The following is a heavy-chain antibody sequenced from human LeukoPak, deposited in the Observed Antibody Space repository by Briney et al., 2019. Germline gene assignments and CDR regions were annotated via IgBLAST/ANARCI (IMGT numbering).Heavy chain of an antibody. CDR1: GFTFSRYW. CDR2: IKPDGSES. J-gene: IGHJ4*02. CDR3: ARLNYGDYGPSWDY. V-gene: IGHV3-7*02. Sequence: GGSLRLSCAASGFTFSRYWMTWVSQAPGKGLEWVANIKPDGSESYYVDSVKGRFTISRDNAHNSLYLQMNSLRAEDTAVHYCARLNYGDYGPSWDYWGQGSLVTVSS. D-gene: IGHD4/OR15-4a*01.